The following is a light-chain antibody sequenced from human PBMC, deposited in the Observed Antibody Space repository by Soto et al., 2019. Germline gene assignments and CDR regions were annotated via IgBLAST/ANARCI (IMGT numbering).Light chain of an antibody. J-gene: IGKJ1*01. V-gene: IGKV3-15*01. CDR1: QSISSS. Sequence: EIVMTQSPATLSVSPGERATLSCRASQSISSSLAWYQHKPGQAPRLLIYGASTRATGVPARFSGSGSGTAFTLTIRSLQSEDFAVYYCQQYNNWPRTFGQGTKVEIK. CDR3: QQYNNWPRT. CDR2: GAS.